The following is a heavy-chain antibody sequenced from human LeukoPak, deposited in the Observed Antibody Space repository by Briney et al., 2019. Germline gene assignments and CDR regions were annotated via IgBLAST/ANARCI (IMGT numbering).Heavy chain of an antibody. CDR2: IYPGDSDT. Sequence: AESLKISCKGSGYSFTSYWVGWVRQMPGKGLEWMGIIYPGDSDTRYSPAFQGQVTISADKSISTAYLQWSSLKASDTAIYYCARRLDYGGNSHGYWGQGTLVTVPS. CDR3: ARRLDYGGNSHGY. V-gene: IGHV5-51*01. J-gene: IGHJ4*02. CDR1: GYSFTSYW. D-gene: IGHD4-23*01.